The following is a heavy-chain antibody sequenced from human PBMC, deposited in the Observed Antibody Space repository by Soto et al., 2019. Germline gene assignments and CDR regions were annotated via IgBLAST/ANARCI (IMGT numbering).Heavy chain of an antibody. CDR1: GFTFSSYG. V-gene: IGHV3-30*18. D-gene: IGHD3-3*01. CDR2: ISYDGSNK. Sequence: GGSLRLSCAASGFTFSSYGMHWVRQAPGKGLEWVAVISYDGSNKYYADSVKGRFTISRDNSKNTLYLQMNSLRAEDTAVYYCAKAVLEWLLRGSYGMDVWGQGTTVPVSS. J-gene: IGHJ6*02. CDR3: AKAVLEWLLRGSYGMDV.